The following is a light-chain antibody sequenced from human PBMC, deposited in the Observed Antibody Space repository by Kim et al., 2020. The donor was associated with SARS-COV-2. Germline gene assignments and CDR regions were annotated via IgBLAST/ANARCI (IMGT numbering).Light chain of an antibody. CDR3: MQATQLPLT. V-gene: IGKV2-24*01. CDR2: KIS. Sequence: PASISFRSSQSPVICYGNTYFSWLQRWPVQPPRLLIYKISERFSGVPDRFSGSGAGTYFTLKISWVEAPDVGIYYCMQATQLPLTFGGGTNVDIK. J-gene: IGKJ4*01. CDR1: QSPVICYGNTY.